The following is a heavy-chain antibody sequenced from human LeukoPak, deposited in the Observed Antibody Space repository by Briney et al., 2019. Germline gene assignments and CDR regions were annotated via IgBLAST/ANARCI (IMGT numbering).Heavy chain of an antibody. CDR1: GLTFSSYA. Sequence: PGGSLRLSCAASGLTFSSYAMSWVRQAPGKGLEWVSAISGSGGSTYYADSVKGRFTISRDNSKNTLYLQMNSLRAEDTAVYYCAKPLYSSSFHYYTDVWGKGTTVTVSS. D-gene: IGHD6-13*01. J-gene: IGHJ6*03. CDR2: ISGSGGST. CDR3: AKPLYSSSFHYYTDV. V-gene: IGHV3-23*01.